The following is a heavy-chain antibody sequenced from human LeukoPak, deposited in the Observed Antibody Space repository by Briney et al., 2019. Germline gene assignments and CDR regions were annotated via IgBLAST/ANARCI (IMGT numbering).Heavy chain of an antibody. CDR1: GGSISSGSYY. J-gene: IGHJ4*02. Sequence: KPSETLSLTCTVSGGSISSGSYYWSWIRQPAGKGLEWIGRIYTSGSTNYNPSLKSRATISVDTSKNQFSLKLSSVTAADTAVYYCARGHMITFGGVSPGFDYWGQGTLVTVSS. D-gene: IGHD3-16*01. CDR2: IYTSGST. CDR3: ARGHMITFGGVSPGFDY. V-gene: IGHV4-61*02.